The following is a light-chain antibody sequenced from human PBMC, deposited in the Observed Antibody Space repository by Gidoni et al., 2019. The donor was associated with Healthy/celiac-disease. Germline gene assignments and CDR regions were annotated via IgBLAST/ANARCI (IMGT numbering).Light chain of an antibody. CDR1: QSISSW. V-gene: IGKV1-5*01. CDR2: DAS. J-gene: IGKJ1*01. Sequence: DIQMTPSPSTLSASVGDRVTITCRASQSISSWLAWYQQKPGKAPKLLIYDASRLESGVPSWFSGSGSGKEFTLTISSLQPDDFANYYRQQYNSYCTFGQGTKVEIK. CDR3: QQYNSYCT.